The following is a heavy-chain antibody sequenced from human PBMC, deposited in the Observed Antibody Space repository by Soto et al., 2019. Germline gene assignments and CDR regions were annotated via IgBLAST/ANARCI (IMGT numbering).Heavy chain of an antibody. V-gene: IGHV1-2*02. D-gene: IGHD6-13*01. Sequence: ASVKVSCKASGYTFTGYYMHWVRQAPGQGLEWMGWINPNSGGTNYAQKFQGRVTMTRDTSISTAYMELSRLRSDDTAVYYCARDLSSSSWYDYWGQGTLVTVSS. J-gene: IGHJ4*02. CDR3: ARDLSSSSWYDY. CDR1: GYTFTGYY. CDR2: INPNSGGT.